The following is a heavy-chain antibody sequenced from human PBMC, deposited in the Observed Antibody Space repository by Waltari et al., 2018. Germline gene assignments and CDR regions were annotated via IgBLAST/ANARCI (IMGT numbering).Heavy chain of an antibody. Sequence: QVQLQQWGAGLLTPSETLSLTCAVYGGSFSGYYWRWIRQPPGKGLEWIGEINHSGSTNYNPYLKSRVTISVDTSKNQFSLKLSSVTAADTAVYYCARGGLPYYYYGMDVWGQGTTVTVSS. CDR2: INHSGST. J-gene: IGHJ6*02. CDR1: GGSFSGYY. CDR3: ARGGLPYYYYGMDV. V-gene: IGHV4-34*01.